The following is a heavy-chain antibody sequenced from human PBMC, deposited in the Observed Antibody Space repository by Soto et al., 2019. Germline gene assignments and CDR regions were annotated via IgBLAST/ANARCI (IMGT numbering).Heavy chain of an antibody. CDR2: INVGNGNT. V-gene: IGHV1-3*01. CDR3: ARGGLSSSGWYGNDNWFDP. CDR1: GYTYISYS. J-gene: IGHJ5*02. Sequence: ASVKVSCKTSGYTYISYSMRWVRQAPGQRLEWMGWINVGNGNTKYSQNFQGRVTINQDTSASTAYMELSSVTAADTAVYYCARGGLSSSGWYGNDNWFDPWGQGTLVTVSS. D-gene: IGHD6-19*01.